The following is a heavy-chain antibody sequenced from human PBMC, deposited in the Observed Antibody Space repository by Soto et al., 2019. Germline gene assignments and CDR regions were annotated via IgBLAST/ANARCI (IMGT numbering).Heavy chain of an antibody. CDR3: ARDRLRGYDSSGFYS. J-gene: IGHJ4*02. CDR2: INPSDGNR. CDR1: GYSFSFYG. V-gene: IGHV1-18*01. D-gene: IGHD3-22*01. Sequence: AASVKVSCKASGYSFSFYGINWVRQAPGQGLEWMGWINPSDGNRSFAQKFEDRVTMTTATSTNTVFLELRSLKSDDTAIYYCARDRLRGYDSSGFYSWGQGTMVTAPQ.